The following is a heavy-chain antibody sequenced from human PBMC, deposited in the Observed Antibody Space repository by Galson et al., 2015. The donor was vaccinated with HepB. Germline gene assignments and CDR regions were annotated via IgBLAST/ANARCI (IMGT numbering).Heavy chain of an antibody. J-gene: IGHJ4*02. CDR3: ARAPLPNYDVWSGAIFNDY. CDR2: ISAYNGNT. Sequence: SVKVSCKASGYTFTSYGISWVRQAPGQGLEWMGWISAYNGNTNYAQKLQGRVTMTTDTSTSTAYMELRSLRSDDTAVYYCARAPLPNYDVWSGAIFNDYWGQGTLVTVSS. D-gene: IGHD3-3*01. CDR1: GYTFTSYG. V-gene: IGHV1-18*01.